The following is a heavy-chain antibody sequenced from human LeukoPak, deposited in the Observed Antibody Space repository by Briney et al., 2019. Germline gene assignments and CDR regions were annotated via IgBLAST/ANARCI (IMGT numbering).Heavy chain of an antibody. D-gene: IGHD5-12*01. Sequence: PSETLSLTCTVSGDSISRYYWSWIRQPPGRGLEWIAFIYNSGSTNYNPSLKRGVSISMDTSRNQFSLRLSSVTAADTAVYYCAKHLVATTPFFDYWGQGNLVSVSS. V-gene: IGHV4-59*08. CDR3: AKHLVATTPFFDY. CDR2: IYNSGST. J-gene: IGHJ4*02. CDR1: GDSISRYY.